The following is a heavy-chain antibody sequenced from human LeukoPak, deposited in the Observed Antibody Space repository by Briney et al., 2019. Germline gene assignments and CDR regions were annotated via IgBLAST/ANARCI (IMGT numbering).Heavy chain of an antibody. CDR3: ARATGSYYSLGY. CDR2: INSDGSST. V-gene: IGHV3-74*01. CDR1: GFTFSSYW. D-gene: IGHD1-26*01. J-gene: IGHJ4*02. Sequence: GGSLRLSCAASGFTFSSYWMHWVRHAPGKGLVWVSRINSDGSSTSYADSVKGRFTTSRDNAKNTLYLQMNSLRAEDTAVYYCARATGSYYSLGYWGQGTLVTASS.